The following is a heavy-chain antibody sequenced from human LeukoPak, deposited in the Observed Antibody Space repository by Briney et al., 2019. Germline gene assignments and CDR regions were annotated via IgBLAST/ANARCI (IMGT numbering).Heavy chain of an antibody. CDR3: ARSYDTNFDY. D-gene: IGHD3-3*01. V-gene: IGHV4-59*01. CDR2: IYFSGST. J-gene: IGHJ4*01. CDR1: GGSIRSYY. Sequence: KASETLSLTCTVSGGSIRSYYWSWIRQPPGKGLEWIGYIYFSGSTSYNPSLKSRVTISVDRSKNQFSLKLSSVAAADTAVYYCARSYDTNFDYWGQEPWSPSPQ.